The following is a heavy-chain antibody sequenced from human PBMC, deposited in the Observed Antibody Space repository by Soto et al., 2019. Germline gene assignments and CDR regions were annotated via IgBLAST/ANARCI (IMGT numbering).Heavy chain of an antibody. J-gene: IGHJ6*02. CDR3: ARHRSSGPYYGMDV. CDR1: GGSISSSSYY. V-gene: IGHV4-39*01. Sequence: SETLSLTCTVSGGSISSSSYYWGWIRQPPGKGLEWIGSIYYSGSTYYNPSLKSRVTISVDTSKNQFSLKLSSVTAADTAVYYCARHRSSGPYYGMDVWGQGTTVTVSS. D-gene: IGHD6-19*01. CDR2: IYYSGST.